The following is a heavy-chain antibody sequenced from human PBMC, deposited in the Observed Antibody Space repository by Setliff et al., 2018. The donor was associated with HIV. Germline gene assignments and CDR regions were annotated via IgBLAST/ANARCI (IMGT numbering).Heavy chain of an antibody. J-gene: IGHJ6*03. Sequence: SVKVSCKASGYTFTDYYIHWVRQAPGQGLEWMGGIIPIFGTANYAQKFQGRVTITADKSTSTAYMELSSLRSEDTAVYYCARCIAARPYYYYYMDVWGKGTTVTVSS. V-gene: IGHV1-69*06. CDR1: GYTFTDYY. CDR2: IIPIFGTA. D-gene: IGHD6-6*01. CDR3: ARCIAARPYYYYYMDV.